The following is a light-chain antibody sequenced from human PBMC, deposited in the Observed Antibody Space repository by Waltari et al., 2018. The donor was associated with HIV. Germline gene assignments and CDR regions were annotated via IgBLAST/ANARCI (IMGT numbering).Light chain of an antibody. Sequence: QSALTQPRSVSGSPGQSVTISCTGTSSDVGGYTYVSWYQQHPGKAPKLMIYDVSKRPSGVPDRFSGSKSGNTASLTISWLQAEDEADYYCCSYAGSYTLKVFGGGTKLTVL. J-gene: IGLJ2*01. CDR2: DVS. CDR1: SSDVGGYTY. CDR3: CSYAGSYTLKV. V-gene: IGLV2-11*01.